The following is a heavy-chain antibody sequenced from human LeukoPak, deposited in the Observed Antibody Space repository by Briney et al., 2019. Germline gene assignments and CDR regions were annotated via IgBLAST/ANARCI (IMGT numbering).Heavy chain of an antibody. V-gene: IGHV3-7*03. D-gene: IGHD3-16*02. J-gene: IGHJ4*02. CDR3: ARLYITFGGVIVQEFDY. CDR2: IKQDGSEK. CDR1: GFTFSSYW. Sequence: GGSLRLSCAASGFTFSSYWMSWVRQAPGKGLEWVANIKQDGSEKYYVDSVKGRFTISRDNAKNSLYLQMNSLRAEDTAVYYCARLYITFGGVIVQEFDYWGQGTLVTVSS.